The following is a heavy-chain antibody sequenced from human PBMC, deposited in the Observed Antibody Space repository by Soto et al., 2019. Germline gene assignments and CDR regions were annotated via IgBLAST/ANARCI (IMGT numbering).Heavy chain of an antibody. Sequence: GASVKVSCKASGYTFTGYSMHWVRQAPGQGLEWMGWINPNSGGTNYAQKFQGWVTMTRDTSISTAYMELSRLRSDDTAVYYCARGDALRYFDWSRASYYYYYGMDVWGQGTTVTVSS. D-gene: IGHD3-9*01. CDR3: ARGDALRYFDWSRASYYYYYGMDV. CDR1: GYTFTGYS. CDR2: INPNSGGT. V-gene: IGHV1-2*04. J-gene: IGHJ6*02.